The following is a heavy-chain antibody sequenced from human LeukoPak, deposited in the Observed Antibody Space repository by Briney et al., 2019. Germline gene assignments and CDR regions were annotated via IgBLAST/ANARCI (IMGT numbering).Heavy chain of an antibody. Sequence: ASVKVSCKASGYTFTSYYMHWVRQAPGQGLEWMGIINPSGGSTSYAQKFQGRVTMTRDTSTSTVYMELSSLRSEDTAVYYCARDGEGLTWIQLWAALHYYMDVWGKGTTVTVSS. J-gene: IGHJ6*03. CDR1: GYTFTSYY. CDR2: INPSGGST. D-gene: IGHD5-18*01. CDR3: ARDGEGLTWIQLWAALHYYMDV. V-gene: IGHV1-46*01.